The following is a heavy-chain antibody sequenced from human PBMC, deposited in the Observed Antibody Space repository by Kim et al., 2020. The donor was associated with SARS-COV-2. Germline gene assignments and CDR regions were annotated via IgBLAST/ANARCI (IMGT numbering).Heavy chain of an antibody. CDR1: GDSVSINSAA. CDR2: TYYRSKWYN. CDR3: ARGVVVPEDYYYYYGMDV. D-gene: IGHD2-2*01. V-gene: IGHV6-1*01. Sequence: SQTLSLTCAISGDSVSINSAAWNWIRQSPSRGLEWLGRTYYRSKWYNDYAVSVKSRITINPDTSKNQFSLQLNSVTPEDTAVYYCARGVVVPEDYYYYYGMDVWGQGTTVTVSS. J-gene: IGHJ6*02.